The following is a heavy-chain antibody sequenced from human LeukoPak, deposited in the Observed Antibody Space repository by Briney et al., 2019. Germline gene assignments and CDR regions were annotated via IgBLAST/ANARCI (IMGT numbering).Heavy chain of an antibody. CDR3: ARVGITIFDWFDP. CDR2: IYYSGST. D-gene: IGHD3-3*01. V-gene: IGHV4-61*08. Sequence: SSETLSLTCTVSGGSISSGGYYWSWIRLPPGKGLEWIGYIYYSGSTNYNPSLKSRVTISVDTSKNQFSLKLSSVTAADTAVYYCARVGITIFDWFDPWGQGTLVTVSS. CDR1: GGSISSGGYY. J-gene: IGHJ5*02.